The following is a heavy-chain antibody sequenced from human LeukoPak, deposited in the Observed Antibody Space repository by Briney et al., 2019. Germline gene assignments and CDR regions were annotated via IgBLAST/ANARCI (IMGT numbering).Heavy chain of an antibody. CDR2: INAGNGNT. V-gene: IGHV1-3*01. CDR3: ARGAAAGTGDWFDP. Sequence: ASVKVSCKASGYTFTSYAMHWVRQAPGQRLEWMGWINAGNGNTKYSQKFQGRVTITRDTSASTACMELSSLRSEDTAVYYCARGAAAGTGDWFDPWGQGTLVTVSS. D-gene: IGHD6-13*01. J-gene: IGHJ5*02. CDR1: GYTFTSYA.